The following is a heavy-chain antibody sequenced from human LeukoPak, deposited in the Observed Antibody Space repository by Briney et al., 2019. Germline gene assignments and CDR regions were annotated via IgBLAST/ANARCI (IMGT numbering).Heavy chain of an antibody. D-gene: IGHD3-16*01. CDR1: GFTITTNY. J-gene: IGHJ3*02. CDR2: ISGSGATT. CDR3: AKVKFAILNAFDI. Sequence: GGSLRLSCAASGFTITTNYMNWVRQAPGKGLEWVSVISGSGATTYYADSVKGRFTISRDNSKNTLFLQMNSLRAEDTAVYYCAKVKFAILNAFDIWGQGTMVTVSS. V-gene: IGHV3-23*01.